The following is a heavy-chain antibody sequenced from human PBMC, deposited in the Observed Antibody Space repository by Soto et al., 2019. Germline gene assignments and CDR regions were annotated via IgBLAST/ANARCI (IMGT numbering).Heavy chain of an antibody. CDR3: ARADSYGHLTHDY. Sequence: QLQLQESGSGLVKPSQTLSLTCAVSGGSISSGGYSWSWIRQPPGKGLEWIGYIYHSGSTYYNPSLKSRVTISVDRSKNQFSLKLSSVTAADTAVSYCARADSYGHLTHDYWGQGTLVTVSS. D-gene: IGHD5-18*01. V-gene: IGHV4-30-2*01. CDR2: IYHSGST. CDR1: GGSISSGGYS. J-gene: IGHJ4*02.